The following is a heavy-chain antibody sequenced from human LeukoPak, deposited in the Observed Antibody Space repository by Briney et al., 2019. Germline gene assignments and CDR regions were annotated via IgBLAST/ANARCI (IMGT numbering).Heavy chain of an antibody. V-gene: IGHV1-3*01. CDR2: INAGNGNT. Sequence: GASVKVSCKASGYTFTSYAMHWMRQAPGQRLEWMGWINAGNGNTKYSQKFQGRVTITRDTSASTAYMELSSLRSEDTAVYYCARAERITMVRGQELDYWGQGTLVTVSS. CDR1: GYTFTSYA. D-gene: IGHD3-10*01. CDR3: ARAERITMVRGQELDY. J-gene: IGHJ4*02.